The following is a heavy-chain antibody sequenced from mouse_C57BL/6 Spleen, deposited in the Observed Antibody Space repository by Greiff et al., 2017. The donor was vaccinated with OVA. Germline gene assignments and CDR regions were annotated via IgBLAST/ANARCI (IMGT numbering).Heavy chain of an antibody. Sequence: QVQLQQPGAELVRPGSSVKLSCKASGYTFTSYWMHWVKQRPIQGLEWIGNIDPSDSETHYNQKFKDKATLTVDKSSSTAYMQLSSLTSEDSAVYYWAREPDKFITTVVATDYAMDYWGQGTSVTVSS. CDR3: AREPDKFITTVVATDYAMDY. CDR2: IDPSDSET. CDR1: GYTFTSYW. V-gene: IGHV1-52*01. D-gene: IGHD1-1*01. J-gene: IGHJ4*01.